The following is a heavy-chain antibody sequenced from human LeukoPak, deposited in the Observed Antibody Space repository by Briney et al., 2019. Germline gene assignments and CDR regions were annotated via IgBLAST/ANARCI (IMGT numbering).Heavy chain of an antibody. Sequence: GGSLRLSCAASGFTFSSYSMNWVRQAPGKGLEWVSSISSSSSYIYYADSVKGRFTISRDNAKNSLYLQMNSLRAEDTAVYYCARALAAIDDAFDIWGQGTMVTVSS. CDR1: GFTFSSYS. D-gene: IGHD6-25*01. J-gene: IGHJ3*02. CDR3: ARALAAIDDAFDI. CDR2: ISSSSSYI. V-gene: IGHV3-21*01.